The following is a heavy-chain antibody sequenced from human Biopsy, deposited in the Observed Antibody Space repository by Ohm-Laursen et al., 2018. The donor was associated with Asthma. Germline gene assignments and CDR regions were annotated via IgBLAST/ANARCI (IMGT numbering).Heavy chain of an antibody. J-gene: IGHJ4*02. Sequence: SLRLSCAASGFTFSNYGMHWVRQAPGKGLEWVAVISFDGSNKNYTDSVKGRFTISRDNSRNTLHLQMHSLRAEDTAVYYCAKDVFPGWELRRGPDYWGQGTLVTVSS. CDR3: AKDVFPGWELRRGPDY. V-gene: IGHV3-30*18. CDR1: GFTFSNYG. D-gene: IGHD1-26*01. CDR2: ISFDGSNK.